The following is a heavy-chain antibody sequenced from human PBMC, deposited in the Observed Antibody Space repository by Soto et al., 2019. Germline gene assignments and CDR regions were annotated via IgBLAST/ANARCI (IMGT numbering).Heavy chain of an antibody. CDR3: ATDLPRGLYYDILTGYYSWDY. CDR2: FDPEDGET. J-gene: IGHJ4*02. V-gene: IGHV1-24*01. Sequence: ASVKVSCKVSGYTLTELSMHWVRQAPGKGLEWMGGFDPEDGETIYAQKFQGRVTMTEDTSTDTAYMELSSLRSEDTAVYYCATDLPRGLYYDILTGYYSWDYWGQGTLVTVSS. D-gene: IGHD3-9*01. CDR1: GYTLTELS.